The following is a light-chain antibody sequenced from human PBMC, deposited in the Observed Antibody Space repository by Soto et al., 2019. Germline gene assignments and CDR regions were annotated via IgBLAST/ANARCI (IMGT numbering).Light chain of an antibody. J-gene: IGKJ5*01. CDR3: QQSYGTPIT. CDR2: VAS. V-gene: IGKV1-39*01. CDR1: QSISSY. Sequence: DIQMTQSPSSLSASVGDRVTITCRASQSISSYLNWYQQKPGKAPNLLTYVASSLQSEVPSRFSGSGSGTDFTLTITSLQPEDFATYYCQQSYGTPITFGQGTRLEIK.